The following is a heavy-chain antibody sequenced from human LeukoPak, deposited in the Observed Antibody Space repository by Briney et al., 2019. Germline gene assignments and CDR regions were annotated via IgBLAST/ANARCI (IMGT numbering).Heavy chain of an antibody. D-gene: IGHD2-21*02. J-gene: IGHJ4*02. CDR2: ISGSGGST. CDR1: GFTFSSYA. V-gene: IGHV3-23*01. Sequence: TGGSLRLSCAASGFTFSSYAMSWVRQAPGKGLEWVSAISGSGGSTYYADSVKGRFTISRDNSKNTLYLQMNSPRAEDTAVYYCAKGHLGVVVTANDYWGQGTLVTVSS. CDR3: AKGHLGVVVTANDY.